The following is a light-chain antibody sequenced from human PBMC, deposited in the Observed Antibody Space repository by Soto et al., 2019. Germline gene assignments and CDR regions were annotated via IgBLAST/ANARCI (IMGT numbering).Light chain of an antibody. Sequence: DIQMTQSPSTLSASVGDRVTITCRASQSISSWLAWYQQKPGKAPKLLIYRASSLASGVPSRFSGSGSGTEFTLTISSLQPYDFATYYCQKYKRYLTFGQGTQVEIK. CDR2: RAS. J-gene: IGKJ1*01. CDR3: QKYKRYLT. V-gene: IGKV1-5*03. CDR1: QSISSW.